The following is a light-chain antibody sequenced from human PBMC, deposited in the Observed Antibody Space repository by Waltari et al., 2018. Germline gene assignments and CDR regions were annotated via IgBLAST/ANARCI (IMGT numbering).Light chain of an antibody. Sequence: DIQMTQSPSSLSASVGDRVTITCRASQSISSSLNTYLNWYQQKPGTAPKLLIYDESRLQSGVPSRFSGSGSGTDFTLTINNLQPEDFATYFCQQTYSTPLTFGGGTRVEIK. CDR1: QSISSSLNTY. CDR3: QQTYSTPLT. J-gene: IGKJ4*01. CDR2: DES. V-gene: IGKV1-39*01.